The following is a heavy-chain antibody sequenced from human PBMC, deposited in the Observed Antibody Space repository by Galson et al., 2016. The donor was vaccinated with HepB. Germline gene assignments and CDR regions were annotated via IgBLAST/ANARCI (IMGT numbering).Heavy chain of an antibody. CDR2: ISVYNGHT. Sequence: SVKVSCKASGYTFSSYGISWVRQAPGQGLEWKGWISVYNGHTNYAQKIQGRVTMTTDTSTSTAYMELRRPRSDDTAVYYCARTAYGVAARYVDYYGMDVWGQGTTVTVSS. CDR3: ARTAYGVAARYVDYYGMDV. V-gene: IGHV1-18*01. CDR1: GYTFSSYG. J-gene: IGHJ6*02. D-gene: IGHD6-6*01.